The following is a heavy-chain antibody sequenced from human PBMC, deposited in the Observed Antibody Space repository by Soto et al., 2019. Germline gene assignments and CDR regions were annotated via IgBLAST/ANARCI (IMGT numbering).Heavy chain of an antibody. Sequence: QVQVVQSGVEVRRPGSSVKVSCKASGDTFKNCVISCVRQAPGQGLEWMGGIIPLFGTTDFAERFQGKHTITTDESMPTANMEMSRLRSEDTATYYCAAELGYGKLSVVWGQGTTVIVSS. CDR1: GDTFKNCV. J-gene: IGHJ6*02. D-gene: IGHD5-12*01. CDR2: IIPLFGTT. CDR3: AAELGYGKLSVV. V-gene: IGHV1-69*01.